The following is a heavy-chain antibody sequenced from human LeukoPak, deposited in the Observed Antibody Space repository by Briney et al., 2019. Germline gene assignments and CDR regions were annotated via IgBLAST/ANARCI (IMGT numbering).Heavy chain of an antibody. D-gene: IGHD5-12*01. J-gene: IGHJ4*02. Sequence: GILRLSCAASGFTFSTYWMNWVRQAPGKGLEWVANIKQDGSEKYYVHSVKGRFTISRDNAENSLYLQMDSLRAEDTAVYYCARDWLDYWGQGTLVTVSS. CDR3: ARDWLDY. V-gene: IGHV3-7*04. CDR2: IKQDGSEK. CDR1: GFTFSTYW.